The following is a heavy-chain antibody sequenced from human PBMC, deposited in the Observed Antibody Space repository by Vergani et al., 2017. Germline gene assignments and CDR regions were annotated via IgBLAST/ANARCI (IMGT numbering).Heavy chain of an antibody. Sequence: EVQLVESGGGLVKPGGSLRLSCAASGFTFSSYSMNWVRQAPGKGLEWVSSISSSSSYIYYADSVKGRFTLSRDNANNSLYLQMNSLRAEDKAVYYCARDLEQGSGWYFPHDYWGQGTLVTVSS. CDR1: GFTFSSYS. CDR3: ARDLEQGSGWYFPHDY. J-gene: IGHJ4*02. V-gene: IGHV3-21*01. CDR2: ISSSSSYI. D-gene: IGHD6-19*01.